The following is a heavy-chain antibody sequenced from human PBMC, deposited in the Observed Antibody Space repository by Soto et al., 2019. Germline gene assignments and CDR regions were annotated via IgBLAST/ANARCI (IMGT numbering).Heavy chain of an antibody. Sequence: ASVKVSCKASGYTFTSYGISWVREAPGQGLEWMGWISAYNGNTNYAQKLQGRVTMTTDTSTSTAYMELRSLRSDDTAVYYCARVVWFGELLSRYYGMDVWGQGTTVTVSS. CDR1: GYTFTSYG. CDR3: ARVVWFGELLSRYYGMDV. CDR2: ISAYNGNT. V-gene: IGHV1-18*01. J-gene: IGHJ6*02. D-gene: IGHD3-10*01.